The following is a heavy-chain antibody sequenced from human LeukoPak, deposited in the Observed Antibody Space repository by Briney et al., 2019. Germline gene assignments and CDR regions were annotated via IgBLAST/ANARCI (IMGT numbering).Heavy chain of an antibody. J-gene: IGHJ6*03. V-gene: IGHV4-34*01. CDR3: ARARRGGRYYYYYYMDV. CDR1: GGSFSGYY. CDR2: INHSGST. D-gene: IGHD1-26*01. Sequence: SETLSLTCAVYGGSFSGYYWSWIRQPPGKGLEWLGEINHSGSTNYNPSLKSRVTISVDTSKNQFSLKLSSVTAADTAVYYCARARRGGRYYYYYYMDVWGKGTTVTVSS.